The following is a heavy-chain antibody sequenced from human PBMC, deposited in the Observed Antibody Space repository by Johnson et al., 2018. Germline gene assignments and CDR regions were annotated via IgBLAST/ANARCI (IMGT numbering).Heavy chain of an antibody. Sequence: EVQLVETGGGLVQPGGSLRLSCIASGFTFNTYAMTWVRQAPGKGLEWVSTISGRGDRTYYADSVKGRVTISRENFKNRVYLKMKSLRGEDTGLYYCAEGSSGDYGGRLQCWGQGTLVSVS. D-gene: IGHD3-22*01. J-gene: IGHJ1*01. CDR3: AEGSSGDYGGRLQC. V-gene: IGHV3-23*04. CDR2: ISGRGDRT. CDR1: GFTFNTYA.